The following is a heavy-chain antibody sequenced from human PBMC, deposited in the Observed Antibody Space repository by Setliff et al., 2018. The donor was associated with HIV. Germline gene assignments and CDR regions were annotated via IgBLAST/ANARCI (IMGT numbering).Heavy chain of an antibody. D-gene: IGHD3-10*01. CDR3: ARAPYVSGSFGWFDP. V-gene: IGHV4-59*08. CDR1: GGSISSYY. J-gene: IGHJ5*02. CDR2: IYYSGST. Sequence: SETLSLTCTVSGGSISSYYWSWIRQPPGKGLEWIGYIYYSGSTNYNPSLKSRVTISVDTSKNQFSLKLSSVTAADTAVYYCARAPYVSGSFGWFDPWGQGTLVTVSS.